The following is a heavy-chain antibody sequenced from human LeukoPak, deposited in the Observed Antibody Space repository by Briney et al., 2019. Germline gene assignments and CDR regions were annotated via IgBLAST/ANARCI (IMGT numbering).Heavy chain of an antibody. D-gene: IGHD6-19*01. CDR3: ATYDLSVAGPLDI. CDR1: GYSFSSYW. J-gene: IGHJ3*02. CDR2: IYPGDSDT. V-gene: IGHV5-51*01. Sequence: GESLKISCKGSGYSFSSYWIGWVRQMPGKGLEWMGIIYPGDSDTRYSPSFQGQVTISADKSISTAYLQWSSLKASDTAMYYCATYDLSVAGPLDIWGQGTMVTVSS.